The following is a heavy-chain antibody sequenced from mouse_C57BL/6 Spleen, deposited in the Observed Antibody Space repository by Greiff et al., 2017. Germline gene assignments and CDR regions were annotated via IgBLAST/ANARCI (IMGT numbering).Heavy chain of an antibody. CDR2: IDPSDSYT. Sequence: QVQLQQPGAELVMPGASVKLSCKASGYTFTSSWMHWVKQRPGQGLEWIGEIDPSDSYTNYNLKFKGKSTLTVDTSSSTAYMQLSSLTAEDAAVYYCASYGSSLFDYWGQGTTLTVSS. J-gene: IGHJ2*01. V-gene: IGHV1-69*01. CDR1: GYTFTSSW. D-gene: IGHD1-1*01. CDR3: ASYGSSLFDY.